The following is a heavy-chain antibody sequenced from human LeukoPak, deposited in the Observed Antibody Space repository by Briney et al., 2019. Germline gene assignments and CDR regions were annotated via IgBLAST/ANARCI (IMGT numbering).Heavy chain of an antibody. CDR2: ISAYNGNT. Sequence: GASVKVSCKASGYTFTSYGISWVRQAPGQGLEWMGWISAYNGNTNYAQKLQGRVTMTTDTSTSTAYMELRSLRSDDTAVYYCARGRGTYYYDSSGYHFDYWGQGTLVTVSS. J-gene: IGHJ4*02. CDR3: ARGRGTYYYDSSGYHFDY. D-gene: IGHD3-22*01. V-gene: IGHV1-18*01. CDR1: GYTFTSYG.